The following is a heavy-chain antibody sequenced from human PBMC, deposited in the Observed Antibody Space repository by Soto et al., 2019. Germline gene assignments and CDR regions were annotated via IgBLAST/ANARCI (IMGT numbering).Heavy chain of an antibody. Sequence: GGSLRLSCAASGFTFSSYAMSWVRQAPGKGLEWVSAISGSGGSTYYADSVKGRFTISRDNSKNTLYLQMNSLRAEDTAVYYCAKDLWFGELLMPFDPWGQGTLVTVSS. J-gene: IGHJ5*02. CDR1: GFTFSSYA. CDR3: AKDLWFGELLMPFDP. D-gene: IGHD3-10*01. V-gene: IGHV3-23*01. CDR2: ISGSGGST.